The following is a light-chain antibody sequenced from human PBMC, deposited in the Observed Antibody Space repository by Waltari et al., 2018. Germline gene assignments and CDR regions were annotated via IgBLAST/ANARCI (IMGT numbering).Light chain of an antibody. CDR3: QKYESLPAT. CDR2: HAS. J-gene: IGKJ1*01. CDR1: QSIGIY. Sequence: EIVLTQSPGTLSLSPGERATLSCRASQSIGIYLAWYQQKPGQAPRLLMSHASSRATGIPDRFGGSGSGTDFSLTISRLEPEDFAVYYCQKYESLPATFGQGTKVEIK. V-gene: IGKV3-20*01.